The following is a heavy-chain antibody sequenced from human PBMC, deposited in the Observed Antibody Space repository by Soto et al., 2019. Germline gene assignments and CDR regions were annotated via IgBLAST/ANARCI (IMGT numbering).Heavy chain of an antibody. CDR3: ARGGRSLRITMIVGPDEVGDY. D-gene: IGHD3-22*01. V-gene: IGHV1-2*04. J-gene: IGHJ4*02. CDR1: GYTFTGYY. Sequence: GASVKVSCKASGYTFTGYYMHWVRQAPGQGLEWMGWINPNSGGTNYAQKLQGWVTMTRDTSISTAYMELSRLRSDDTAVYYCARGGRSLRITMIVGPDEVGDYWGQGTLVTVSS. CDR2: INPNSGGT.